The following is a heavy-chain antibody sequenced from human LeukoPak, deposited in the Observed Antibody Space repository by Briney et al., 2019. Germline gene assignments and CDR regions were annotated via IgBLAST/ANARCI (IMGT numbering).Heavy chain of an antibody. D-gene: IGHD3-22*01. CDR3: AKEGLREYSSRKGFFDNWFES. CDR2: INESGGST. CDR1: GFTFSSYA. Sequence: QPGGSLRLSCAASGFTFSSYAMTWVRQAPGKGLEWVSTINESGGSTYYADSVKGRFTISSVQCMNTLYVKMKSLRAEDMDVYYCAKEGLREYSSRKGFFDNWFESKGQGTLVTVSS. J-gene: IGHJ5*01. V-gene: IGHV3-23*01.